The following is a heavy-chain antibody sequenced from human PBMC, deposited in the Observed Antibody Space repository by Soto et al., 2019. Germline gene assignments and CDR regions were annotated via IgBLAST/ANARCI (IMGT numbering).Heavy chain of an antibody. J-gene: IGHJ4*02. V-gene: IGHV3-48*03. CDR3: ARDNAGYSSSWLY. Sequence: HPGGSLRLSCAASGFTFSSYEMNWVRQAPGKGLEWVSYISSSGSTIYYADSVKGRFTISRDNAKNSLYLQMNSLRAEDTAVYYCARDNAGYSSSWLYWGQGTLVTVSS. CDR1: GFTFSSYE. D-gene: IGHD6-13*01. CDR2: ISSSGSTI.